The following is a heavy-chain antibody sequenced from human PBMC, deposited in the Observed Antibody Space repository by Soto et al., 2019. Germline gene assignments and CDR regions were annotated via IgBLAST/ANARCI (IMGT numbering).Heavy chain of an antibody. D-gene: IGHD3-3*01. Sequence: ASVKVSCKASGYTFTSYGISWVRQAPGQGLEWMGWISAYNGNTNYAQKLQGRVTMTTDTSTSTAYMELRSLRSDDTVVYYCARFAYYNFWSGYHSMGYYYYYGMDVWGQGTTVTVSS. J-gene: IGHJ6*02. CDR2: ISAYNGNT. CDR3: ARFAYYNFWSGYHSMGYYYYYGMDV. V-gene: IGHV1-18*01. CDR1: GYTFTSYG.